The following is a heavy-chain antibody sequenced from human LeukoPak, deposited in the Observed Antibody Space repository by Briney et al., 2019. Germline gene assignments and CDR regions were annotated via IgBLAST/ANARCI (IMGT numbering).Heavy chain of an antibody. V-gene: IGHV1-2*02. Sequence: ASVKVSCKASGYTFTGYYMHWVRQAPGQGLEWMGWINPNSGGTNYAQKFQGRVTMTRDTSISTAYMELSRQRSGDTAVYYCAREGSYGYEVDYWGQGTLVTVSS. CDR3: AREGSYGYEVDY. J-gene: IGHJ4*02. CDR2: INPNSGGT. D-gene: IGHD5-18*01. CDR1: GYTFTGYY.